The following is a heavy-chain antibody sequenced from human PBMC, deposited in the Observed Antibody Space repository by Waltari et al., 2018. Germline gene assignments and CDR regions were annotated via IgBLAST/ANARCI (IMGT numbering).Heavy chain of an antibody. CDR3: ARAYYDSNGFDY. J-gene: IGHJ4*02. CDR1: GGSISSSNW. Sequence: QVQLQESGPGLVKPSGTLSLTCAVSGGSISSSNWWSWVRQPPEKGLEWIGEIYHSGSTNYNPSLKSRVTISLDMSKNQFSLKLSSVTAADTAVYYCARAYYDSNGFDYWGQGTLVTVSS. V-gene: IGHV4-4*02. CDR2: IYHSGST. D-gene: IGHD3-22*01.